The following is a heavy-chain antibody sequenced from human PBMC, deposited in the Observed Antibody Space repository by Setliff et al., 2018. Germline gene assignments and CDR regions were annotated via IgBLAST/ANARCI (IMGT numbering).Heavy chain of an antibody. CDR3: AKDPKYRGVWPHSAYFDY. CDR1: GFTFSNAW. Sequence: GESLKISCAASGFTFSNAWMNWVRQAPGKGLEWVGRIKSRTDGGTIDYAAPVKGRFTISRDDSDNTLYLQVNSLRGEDTAVYHCAKDPKYRGVWPHSAYFDYWGQGALVTVSS. D-gene: IGHD6-6*01. J-gene: IGHJ4*02. CDR2: IKSRTDGGTI. V-gene: IGHV3-15*07.